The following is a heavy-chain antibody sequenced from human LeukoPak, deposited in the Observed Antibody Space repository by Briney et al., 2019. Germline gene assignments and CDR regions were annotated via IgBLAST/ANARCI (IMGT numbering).Heavy chain of an antibody. CDR1: GGSISSYY. CDR2: IYYSGST. J-gene: IGHJ6*03. V-gene: IGHV4-59*01. CDR3: ALYRSSRDYYYYYMDV. D-gene: IGHD6-13*01. Sequence: SETLSLTCTVSGGSISSYYWSWIRQPPGKGLEWIGYIYYSGSTNYNPSLQSRVTISVDTSKNQFSLRLRSVTAADTAVYYCALYRSSRDYYYYYMDVWGKGTTVTVSS.